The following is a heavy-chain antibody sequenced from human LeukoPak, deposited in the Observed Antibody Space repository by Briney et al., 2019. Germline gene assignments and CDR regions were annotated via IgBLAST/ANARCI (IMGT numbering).Heavy chain of an antibody. J-gene: IGHJ4*02. CDR3: TREGCGATSCYTNDY. D-gene: IGHD2-2*02. Sequence: GGSLRLSCAASGFTFSSNWMSWVGQAPGKGLEWVANIKEDGSEKYYVDSVEGRFTISRDNAKNSLYLQMNSLRAEDTAVYYCTREGCGATSCYTNDYWGQGTLVTVSS. CDR1: GFTFSSNW. V-gene: IGHV3-7*01. CDR2: IKEDGSEK.